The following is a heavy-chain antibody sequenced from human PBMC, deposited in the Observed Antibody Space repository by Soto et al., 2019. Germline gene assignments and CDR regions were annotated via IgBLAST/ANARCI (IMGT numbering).Heavy chain of an antibody. J-gene: IGHJ4*02. V-gene: IGHV1-69*02. CDR1: GGTFRNYP. Sequence: QVQLVQSGTEVKKPGSSVKVSCKASGGTFRNYPINWVRQAPGQGLEWMGSIFPLTDIPDYAQNFQARLTXXXXXXXXXXXXXXXXXXXXXXXXXXXXRGPLVXXXYFESWGQGTLVTVSS. CDR2: IFPLTDIP. CDR3: XRGPLVXXXYFES.